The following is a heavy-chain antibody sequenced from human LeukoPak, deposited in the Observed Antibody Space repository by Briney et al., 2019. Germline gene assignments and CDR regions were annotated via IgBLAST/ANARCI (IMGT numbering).Heavy chain of an antibody. CDR1: DYTFTSYG. Sequence: ASVKVSCKASDYTFTSYGISWVRQAPGQGLEWMGWISPYSGNTNYAQNLQGRVTMTTDTSTSTAYMELRSLTSDDTAMYYCARGGPFSIAAARVYYFDYWGQGTLVTVSS. V-gene: IGHV1-18*01. CDR3: ARGGPFSIAAARVYYFDY. CDR2: ISPYSGNT. D-gene: IGHD6-13*01. J-gene: IGHJ4*02.